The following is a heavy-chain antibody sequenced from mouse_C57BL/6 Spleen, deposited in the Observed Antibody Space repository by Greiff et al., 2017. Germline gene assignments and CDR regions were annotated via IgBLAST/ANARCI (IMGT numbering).Heavy chain of an antibody. D-gene: IGHD2-4*01. CDR3: TTCTMGLRRGFPMDY. CDR1: GFNIKDDY. CDR2: IDPENGDT. Sequence: EVKLVESGAELVRPGASVKLSCTASGFNIKDDYMHWVKQRPEQGLEWIGWIDPENGDTEYASKFQGKATITADTSSHTAYLQLSSLTSEDTAVYYCTTCTMGLRRGFPMDYWGQGTSVTVSS. J-gene: IGHJ4*01. V-gene: IGHV14-4*01.